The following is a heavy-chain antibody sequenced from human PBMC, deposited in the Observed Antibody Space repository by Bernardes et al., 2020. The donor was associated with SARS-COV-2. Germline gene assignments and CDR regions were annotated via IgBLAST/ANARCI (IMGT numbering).Heavy chain of an antibody. V-gene: IGHV3-23*01. CDR2: ISGSGGST. D-gene: IGHD5-12*01. Sequence: GGSLRLSCAASGFTFSSYAMSWVRQAPGKGLEWVSAISGSGGSTYYADSVKGRFTISRDNSKNTLYLQMNSLRAEDTAVYYCARLGWLQSLLPPGVDYWGQGTLVTVSS. CDR1: GFTFSSYA. CDR3: ARLGWLQSLLPPGVDY. J-gene: IGHJ4*02.